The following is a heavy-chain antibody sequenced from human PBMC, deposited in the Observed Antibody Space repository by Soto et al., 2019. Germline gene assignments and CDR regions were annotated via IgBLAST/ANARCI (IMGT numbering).Heavy chain of an antibody. CDR3: AKATERGSVAYYYGMDV. CDR1: GFTFSIYA. J-gene: IGHJ6*02. Sequence: GGSLRLSCATSGFTFSIYAMSWVRQAPGKGLEWVSAISGTGGSTYYADSVKGRFIVSRDNSKNTLCLQVNSLRAEDTAVYYCAKATERGSVAYYYGMDVWGQGTTVTVSS. D-gene: IGHD1-1*01. V-gene: IGHV3-23*01. CDR2: ISGTGGST.